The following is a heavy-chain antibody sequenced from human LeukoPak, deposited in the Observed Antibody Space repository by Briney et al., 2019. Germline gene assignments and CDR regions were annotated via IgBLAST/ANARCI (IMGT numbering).Heavy chain of an antibody. D-gene: IGHD5-18*01. CDR2: ISYDGSNK. CDR3: AKDRSAGYSYGYVDY. V-gene: IGHV3-30*18. J-gene: IGHJ4*02. CDR1: GFTFSSYG. Sequence: GGSLRLSCAASGFTFSSYGMHWVRQAPGKGLEWVAVISYDGSNKYYADSVKGRFTISRDNSKNTLYLQMNSLRAEDTAVYYCAKDRSAGYSYGYVDYWGQGTLVTVSS.